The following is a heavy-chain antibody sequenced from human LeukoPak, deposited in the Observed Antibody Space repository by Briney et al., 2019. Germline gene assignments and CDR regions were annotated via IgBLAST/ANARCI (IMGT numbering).Heavy chain of an antibody. Sequence: GGSLRLSCAASGFTFRNHGMHCVRQAPGKGLEWVAVIWYDGSTKYYADSVQGRFPIPRDNSRNTLSLQMDSLRAEDTAVYYCARDIASRRFDYWGRGILVSVSS. CDR2: IWYDGSTK. V-gene: IGHV3-33*01. CDR3: ARDIASRRFDY. J-gene: IGHJ4*02. CDR1: GFTFRNHG. D-gene: IGHD6-6*01.